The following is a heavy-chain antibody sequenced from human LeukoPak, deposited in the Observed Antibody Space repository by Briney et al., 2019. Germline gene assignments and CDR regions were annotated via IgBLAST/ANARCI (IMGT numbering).Heavy chain of an antibody. CDR2: INADNGNT. D-gene: IGHD3-22*01. CDR3: ARDGSLARYYDSSGYYPHFDY. J-gene: IGHJ4*02. Sequence: RASVKVSCKASGYAFTTYTMHWVRQAPGQRLEWMGWINADNGNTKYSQNFQGGVTITRDTSASTAYMELSSLRSEDTAVYYCARDGSLARYYDSSGYYPHFDYWGQGTLVTVSS. CDR1: GYAFTTYT. V-gene: IGHV1-3*01.